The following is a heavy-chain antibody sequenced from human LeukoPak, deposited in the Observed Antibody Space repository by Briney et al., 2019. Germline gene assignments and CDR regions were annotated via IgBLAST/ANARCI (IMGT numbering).Heavy chain of an antibody. D-gene: IGHD4-17*01. Sequence: GGSLRLSCAASGFTFSSYGMHWVRQAPGKGLEWVAVIWYDGSNKYYADSVKGRFTISRGNSKNTLYLQMNSLRAEDTAVYYCARGTVTTGLDYWGQGTLVTVSS. CDR1: GFTFSSYG. V-gene: IGHV3-33*01. J-gene: IGHJ4*02. CDR3: ARGTVTTGLDY. CDR2: IWYDGSNK.